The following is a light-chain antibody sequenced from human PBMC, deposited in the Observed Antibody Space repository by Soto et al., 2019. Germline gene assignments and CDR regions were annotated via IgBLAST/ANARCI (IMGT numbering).Light chain of an antibody. CDR1: SSDVGGYNY. CDR2: EVS. CDR3: SSYTSSSTRV. J-gene: IGLJ3*02. V-gene: IGLV2-14*01. Sequence: QSALTQPASVSGSPGQSITISCTGTSSDVGGYNYVSWYQQHPGKAPKLMIYEVSNRPSGVSNRFSGSKCGNTASLTISGXXXXXXXDYYCSSYTSSSTRVFGGGTKLTVL.